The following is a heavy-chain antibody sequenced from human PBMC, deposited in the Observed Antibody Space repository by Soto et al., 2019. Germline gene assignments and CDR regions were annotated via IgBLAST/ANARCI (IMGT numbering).Heavy chain of an antibody. CDR1: GGTFSSYA. Sequence: GASVKVSCKASGGTFSSYAISWVRQAPGQGLEWMGGIIPIFGTANYAQKFQGRVTITADESTSTAYMELSSLRSEDTAVYYCARYLRWQHQNWFDPWGQGTLVTVSS. V-gene: IGHV1-69*13. CDR3: ARYLRWQHQNWFDP. CDR2: IIPIFGTA. J-gene: IGHJ5*02. D-gene: IGHD2-15*01.